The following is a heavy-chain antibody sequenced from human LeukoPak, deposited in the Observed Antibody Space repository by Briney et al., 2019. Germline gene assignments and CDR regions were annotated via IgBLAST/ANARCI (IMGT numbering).Heavy chain of an antibody. V-gene: IGHV3-7*01. D-gene: IGHD3-3*01. CDR1: GFTFSSYW. J-gene: IGHJ4*02. CDR2: IKQDGSEK. Sequence: GGSLRLSCAASGFTFSSYWMSWVRQAPGKGLEWVANIKQDGSEKYYVDSVKGRFTISRDNAKNSLYLQMNSLRAEDTAVYYCARDRRRRVVIKSHPSPDYWGQGTLVTVSS. CDR3: ARDRRRRVVIKSHPSPDY.